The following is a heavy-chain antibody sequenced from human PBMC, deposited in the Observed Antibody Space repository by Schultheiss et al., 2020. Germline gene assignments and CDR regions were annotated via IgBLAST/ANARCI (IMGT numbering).Heavy chain of an antibody. CDR1: GGSISSYY. V-gene: IGHV4-59*08. Sequence: SQPLSLTCTVSGGSISSYYWSWIRQPPGKGLEWIGYIYYSGSTNYNPSLKSRVTISVDTSKNQFSLKLSSVTAADTAVYYCAKQEYSSSWYSLWYFDLWGRGTLVTVAS. CDR2: IYYSGST. J-gene: IGHJ2*01. D-gene: IGHD6-13*01. CDR3: AKQEYSSSWYSLWYFDL.